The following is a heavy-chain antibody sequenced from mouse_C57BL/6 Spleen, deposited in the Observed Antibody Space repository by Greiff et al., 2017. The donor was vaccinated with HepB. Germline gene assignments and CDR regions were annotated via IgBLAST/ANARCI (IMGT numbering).Heavy chain of an antibody. V-gene: IGHV1-74*01. J-gene: IGHJ4*01. CDR1: GYTFTSYW. Sequence: QVQLQQPGAELVKPGASVKVSCKASGYTFTSYWMHWVKQRPGQGLEWIGRIHPTDSDTNYNQKFKGKAKLTVDKSSSTAYMQLSSLTSEDSAVYYCAMDLWDLYAMDYWGQGTSVTVSS. CDR2: IHPTDSDT. CDR3: AMDLWDLYAMDY. D-gene: IGHD1-1*02.